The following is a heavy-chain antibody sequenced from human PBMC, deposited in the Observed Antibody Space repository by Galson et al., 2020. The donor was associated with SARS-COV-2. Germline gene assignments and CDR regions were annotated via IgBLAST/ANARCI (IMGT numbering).Heavy chain of an antibody. Sequence: SGPTLVKPTQTLTLTCTFSGFSLSTSGLCVSWIRQPPGKALEWLALIDWDDDKYYSTSLKTRLTISKDTSKNQVVLTMTNMDPVDTATYNCERMSTTGTTLEDYYCYGMDVWSQETTVTVSS. D-gene: IGHD1-1*01. J-gene: IGHJ6*02. V-gene: IGHV2-70*01. CDR1: GFSLSTSGLC. CDR2: IDWDDDK. CDR3: ERMSTTGTTLEDYYCYGMDV.